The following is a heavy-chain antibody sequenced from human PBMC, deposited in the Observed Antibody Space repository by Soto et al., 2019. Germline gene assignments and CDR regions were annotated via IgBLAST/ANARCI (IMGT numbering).Heavy chain of an antibody. Sequence: EVQLVESGGGLVQPGGSLRLSCAASGFTFSNFWMHWVRQAPGKGLVWVSRIKSDETTTTYADSVKGRFTISRDNAKNTLYLQMNSLRAADTAVDYCARVRGRYAYDAFDLWGQGTMVTVSS. V-gene: IGHV3-74*01. D-gene: IGHD3-16*01. CDR3: ARVRGRYAYDAFDL. CDR1: GFTFSNFW. CDR2: IKSDETTT. J-gene: IGHJ3*01.